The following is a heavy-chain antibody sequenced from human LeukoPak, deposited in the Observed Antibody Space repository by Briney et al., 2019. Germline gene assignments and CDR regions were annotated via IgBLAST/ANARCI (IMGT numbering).Heavy chain of an antibody. CDR3: ARAGVTVVREKSYYYGMDV. V-gene: IGHV1-69*04. CDR1: GGTFSSYA. CDR2: IIPILGIA. D-gene: IGHD3-10*01. J-gene: IGHJ6*02. Sequence: ASVKVSCKASGGTFSSYAISWVRQAPGQGLEWMGRIIPILGIANYAQKFQGRVTITADKSTSTAYMELSSLRSEDTAVYYCARAGVTVVREKSYYYGMDVWGQGTTVTVSS.